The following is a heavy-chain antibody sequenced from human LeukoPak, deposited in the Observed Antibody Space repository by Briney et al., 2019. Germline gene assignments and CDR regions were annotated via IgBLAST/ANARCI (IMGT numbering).Heavy chain of an antibody. Sequence: PSETLSLTCIVSGGSISSYYWSWIRQPPGKGLEWIGYIYYSGSTNYNPSLESRVTISVDTSKNQFSLKLSSVTAADTAVYYCARTYYYDSSGYHFDYWGQGTLVTVSS. D-gene: IGHD3-22*01. CDR1: GGSISSYY. V-gene: IGHV4-59*01. CDR2: IYYSGST. CDR3: ARTYYYDSSGYHFDY. J-gene: IGHJ4*02.